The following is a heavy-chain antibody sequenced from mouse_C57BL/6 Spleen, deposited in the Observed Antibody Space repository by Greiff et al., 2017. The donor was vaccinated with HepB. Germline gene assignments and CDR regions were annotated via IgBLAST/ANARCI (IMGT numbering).Heavy chain of an antibody. CDR1: GYTFTSYW. Sequence: QVQLQQPGAELVKPGASVKLSCKASGYTFTSYWMQWVKQRPGQGLEWIGEIDPSDSYTNYNQKFKGKATLTVDTSSSTAYMQLSSLTSEDSAVYYCFKSFDDWGQGTTLTVSS. V-gene: IGHV1-50*01. CDR3: FKSFDD. CDR2: IDPSDSYT. J-gene: IGHJ2*01.